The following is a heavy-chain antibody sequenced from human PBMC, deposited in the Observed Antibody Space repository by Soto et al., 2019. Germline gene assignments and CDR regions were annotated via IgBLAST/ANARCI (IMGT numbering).Heavy chain of an antibody. CDR1: GGSISSGDYY. CDR2: IYYSGST. Sequence: QVQLQESGPGLVKPSQTLSLTCTVSGGSISSGDYYWSWIRQPPGKGLEWIGYIYYSGSTYYNPSLKSRVTISVDTSKNQFSLKLSSVTVADTAVYYCARGIAAAGDLFDYWGQGTLVTVSS. D-gene: IGHD6-13*01. CDR3: ARGIAAAGDLFDY. V-gene: IGHV4-30-4*01. J-gene: IGHJ4*02.